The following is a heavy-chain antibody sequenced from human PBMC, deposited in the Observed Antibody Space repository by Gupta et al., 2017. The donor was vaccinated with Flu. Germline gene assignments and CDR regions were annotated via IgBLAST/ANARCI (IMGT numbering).Heavy chain of an antibody. V-gene: IGHV3-15*01. CDR3: TAAGAGGYDRGY. CDR2: IKSKTDGGTT. J-gene: IGHJ4*02. Sequence: EVQLVESGGGLVKPGGSLRLSCAASGFTFSNAWMSWVRQAPGKGLEWAGRIKSKTDGGTTDYAAPVKGRFTISRDDSKNTLYLQMNSLKTEDTAVYYGTAAGAGGYDRGYWGQGTLVTVSS. D-gene: IGHD5-12*01. CDR1: GFTFSNAW.